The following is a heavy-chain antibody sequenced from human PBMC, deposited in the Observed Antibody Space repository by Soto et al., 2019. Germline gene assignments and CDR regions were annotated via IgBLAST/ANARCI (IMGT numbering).Heavy chain of an antibody. CDR1: GFTFSSYS. J-gene: IGHJ6*02. Sequence: EVQLVESGGGLVKPGGSLRLSCAASGFTFSSYSMNWVRQAPGKGLEWVSSISSSSSYIYYADSVKGRFTISRDNAKNSLYLQMNSLRAEDTAVYYCARGRRAMITFGGVTPPGYYYGMDVWGQGTTVTVSS. V-gene: IGHV3-21*01. D-gene: IGHD3-16*01. CDR2: ISSSSSYI. CDR3: ARGRRAMITFGGVTPPGYYYGMDV.